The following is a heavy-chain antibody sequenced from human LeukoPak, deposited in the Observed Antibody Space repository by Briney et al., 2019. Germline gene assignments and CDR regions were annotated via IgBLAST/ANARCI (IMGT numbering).Heavy chain of an antibody. J-gene: IGHJ4*02. D-gene: IGHD3-10*01. Sequence: GGSLRLSCVACGFTFSTYWMSWVRQAPGRGLEWVANMKPDGSEKSFVDSVKGRFTISRDNAKNSLYLQMNSLRAEDTAVYYCARDGPWFGEFFDYWGQGALVTVSS. CDR3: ARDGPWFGEFFDY. CDR1: GFTFSTYW. CDR2: MKPDGSEK. V-gene: IGHV3-7*01.